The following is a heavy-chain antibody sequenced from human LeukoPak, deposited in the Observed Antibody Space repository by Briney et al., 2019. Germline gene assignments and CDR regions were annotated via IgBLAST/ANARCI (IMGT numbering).Heavy chain of an antibody. J-gene: IGHJ6*02. V-gene: IGHV4-59*01. CDR1: GGSISSYY. CDR2: IYYSGTT. Sequence: SETLSLTCTVYGGSISSYYWSWIRQPAGKGLEWIGYIYYSGTTNYNPSLKSRVTISVDTSKNQFSLKLNSVTAADTAVYYCAREDPRTKVPEGMDVWGQGTTVTVSS. D-gene: IGHD4/OR15-4a*01. CDR3: AREDPRTKVPEGMDV.